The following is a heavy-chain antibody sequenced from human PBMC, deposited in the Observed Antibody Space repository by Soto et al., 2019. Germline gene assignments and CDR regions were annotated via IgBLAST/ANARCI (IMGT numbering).Heavy chain of an antibody. J-gene: IGHJ6*02. CDR2: IIPILGIA. V-gene: IGHV1-69*08. CDR1: GGTFSSYT. D-gene: IGHD2-2*01. CDR3: ARESSTTTDGMDV. Sequence: QVQLVQSGAEVKKPGSSVKVSCKASGGTFSSYTISWVRQAPGQGLEWMGRIIPILGIANYAQKFQGRVTXTXDXXTSTAYMELSSLRSEDTAVYYCARESSTTTDGMDVWGQGTTVTVSS.